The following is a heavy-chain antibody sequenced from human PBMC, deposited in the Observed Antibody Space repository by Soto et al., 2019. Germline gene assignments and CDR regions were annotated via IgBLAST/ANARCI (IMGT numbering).Heavy chain of an antibody. Sequence: ASVKVSCKASGYTFTSYGISWVRQAPGQGLEWMGWISAYNGNTNYAQKLQGRVTMTTDTSTSTAYMELRSLRSDDTAVYYCARDPHYCSGGSCYSDYSQYWGQGTLVTVSS. J-gene: IGHJ1*01. CDR1: GYTFTSYG. CDR3: ARDPHYCSGGSCYSDYSQY. CDR2: ISAYNGNT. V-gene: IGHV1-18*01. D-gene: IGHD2-15*01.